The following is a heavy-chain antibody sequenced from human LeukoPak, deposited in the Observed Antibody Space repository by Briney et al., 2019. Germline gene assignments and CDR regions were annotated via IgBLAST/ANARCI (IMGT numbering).Heavy chain of an antibody. J-gene: IGHJ4*02. V-gene: IGHV1-2*02. Sequence: ASVKVSCKASGYTFTGYYMHWVRQGPGQGLEWMGWINPNSGGTNYAQKFQGRVTMTRDTSISTAYMELSRLGSDDTAVYYCARDRGSGWFPDDYWGQGTLVTVAS. CDR3: ARDRGSGWFPDDY. CDR1: GYTFTGYY. D-gene: IGHD6-19*01. CDR2: INPNSGGT.